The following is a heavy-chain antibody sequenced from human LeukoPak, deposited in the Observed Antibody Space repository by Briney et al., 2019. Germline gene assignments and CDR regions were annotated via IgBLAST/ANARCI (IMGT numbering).Heavy chain of an antibody. Sequence: GGSLRLSCAAPGFTFSSYAMNWVRQAPGKGLEGLSYISSDGSTIYYADSVKGRITISRDNARKSLYLQMNSLRAEDTAVYYCVPQKGYGGNPLDYWGQGALVSVST. V-gene: IGHV3-48*01. CDR3: VPQKGYGGNPLDY. D-gene: IGHD4-23*01. CDR1: GFTFSSYA. J-gene: IGHJ4*02. CDR2: ISSDGSTI.